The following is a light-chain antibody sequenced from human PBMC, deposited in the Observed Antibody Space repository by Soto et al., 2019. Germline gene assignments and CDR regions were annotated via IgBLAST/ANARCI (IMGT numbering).Light chain of an antibody. J-gene: IGKJ3*01. Sequence: DIQLTQSPSSLSASVGDRVTITCRASQTISSSLNWYQQKPGKAPNLLIYAASSLQSGVPSRFNGSGSETDFTLTISSLQPEDFATYYCQQSYSTPFTFGPGTRVDIK. CDR3: QQSYSTPFT. V-gene: IGKV1-39*01. CDR2: AAS. CDR1: QTISSS.